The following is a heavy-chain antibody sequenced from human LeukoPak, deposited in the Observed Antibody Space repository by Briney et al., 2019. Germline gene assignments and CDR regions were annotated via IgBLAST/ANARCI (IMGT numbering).Heavy chain of an antibody. V-gene: IGHV1-2*02. J-gene: IGHJ4*02. CDR2: INPNSGET. Sequence: ASVKVSCKASGYSLTGYYMHWVRQAPGQGVEWMGWINPNSGETGYAQEFQGRVSMTRDMSISTIYMELARLKSDDTAFYYCARWDGHSSSPDYWGQGSLVTVSS. CDR1: GYSLTGYY. D-gene: IGHD6-13*01. CDR3: ARWDGHSSSPDY.